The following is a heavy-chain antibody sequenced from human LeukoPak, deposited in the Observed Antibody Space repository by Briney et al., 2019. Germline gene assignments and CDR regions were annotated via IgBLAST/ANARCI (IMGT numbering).Heavy chain of an antibody. CDR1: GYTLTELS. V-gene: IGHV1-24*01. CDR2: FDPEDGET. J-gene: IGHJ4*02. Sequence: ASVKVSCKVSGYTLTELSMHWVRQAPGKGLEWMGGFDPEDGETIYAQKFQGRVTMTEDTSTDTAYMELSSLRSEDTAVYYCATEVAGSGFCDYWGQGTLVTASS. D-gene: IGHD6-19*01. CDR3: ATEVAGSGFCDY.